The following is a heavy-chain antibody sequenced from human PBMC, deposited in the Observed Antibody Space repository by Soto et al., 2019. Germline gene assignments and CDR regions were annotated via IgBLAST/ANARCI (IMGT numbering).Heavy chain of an antibody. J-gene: IGHJ6*02. CDR3: AKDRSAMAGYYYYYYGLDV. D-gene: IGHD5-18*01. CDR1: GCTCSSYG. V-gene: IGHV3-30*18. CDR2: ISYDVSNK. Sequence: GGSLRLSCAASGCTCSSYGMRWVRQAPGKGLEWVAVISYDVSNKYYAESVKGRFTISRDNSKNTLYMQMKSLRAEDTAVYYCAKDRSAMAGYYYYYYGLDVWGQGTTVTVSS.